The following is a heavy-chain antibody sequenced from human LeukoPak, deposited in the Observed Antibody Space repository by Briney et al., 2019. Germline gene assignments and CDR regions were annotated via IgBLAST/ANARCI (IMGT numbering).Heavy chain of an antibody. CDR2: IIPILGIA. CDR1: GGTFSSYA. Sequence: SVKVSCKASGGTFSSYAISWVRQAPGQGLEWMGRIIPILGIANYAQKFQGRVTITADKSTSTAYMELSSLRSEDTAVYYRARDRVVVPAATFYYYYGMDVWGQGTTVTVSS. CDR3: ARDRVVVPAATFYYYYGMDV. J-gene: IGHJ6*02. D-gene: IGHD2-2*01. V-gene: IGHV1-69*04.